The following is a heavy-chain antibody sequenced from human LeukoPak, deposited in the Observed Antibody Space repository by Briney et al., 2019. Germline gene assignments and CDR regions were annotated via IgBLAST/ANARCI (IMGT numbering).Heavy chain of an antibody. Sequence: ASVTVSCTSSGYTFTIYGISWMRQAPGQGLERMGWISAYNGNTNYAQKLQGRVTMTTDTSTSTAYMELRSLRSDDTAVYYCARDPDGDHDFDYWGQGTLVTVSS. V-gene: IGHV1-18*01. J-gene: IGHJ4*02. CDR2: ISAYNGNT. D-gene: IGHD4-17*01. CDR3: ARDPDGDHDFDY. CDR1: GYTFTIYG.